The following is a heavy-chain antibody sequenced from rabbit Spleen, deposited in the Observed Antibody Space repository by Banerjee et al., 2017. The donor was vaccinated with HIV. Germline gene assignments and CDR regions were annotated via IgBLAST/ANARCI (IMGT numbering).Heavy chain of an antibody. V-gene: IGHV1S45*01. J-gene: IGHJ3*01. CDR3: ARSPSSSNAWLTRLDL. D-gene: IGHD1-1*01. CDR2: IYTGGGST. Sequence: QEQLEESGGDLVKPEGSLTLTCTASGFSFSSGYWICWVRQAPGKGLEWIGCIYTGGGSTYYASWVNGRFTLSRENNQNTVSLQMTSLTAADTATYFCARSPSSSNAWLTRLDLWGQGTLVTVS. CDR1: GFSFSSGYW.